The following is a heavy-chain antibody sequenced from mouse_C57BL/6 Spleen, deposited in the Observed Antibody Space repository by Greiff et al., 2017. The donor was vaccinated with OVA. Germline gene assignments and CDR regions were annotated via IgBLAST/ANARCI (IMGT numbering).Heavy chain of an antibody. CDR1: GFTFSDYG. CDR2: ISSGSSTI. J-gene: IGHJ4*01. CDR3: ARWYYYAMDY. V-gene: IGHV5-17*01. Sequence: EVHLVESGGGLVKPGGSLKLSCAASGFTFSDYGMHWVRQAPEKGLEWVAYISSGSSTIYYADTVKGRFTISRDNAKNTLFLQMTSLRSEDTAMYYCARWYYYAMDYWGQGTSVTVSS.